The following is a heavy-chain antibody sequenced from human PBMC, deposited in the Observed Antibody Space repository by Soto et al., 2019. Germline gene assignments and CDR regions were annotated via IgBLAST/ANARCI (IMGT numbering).Heavy chain of an antibody. CDR2: IWYDGSNK. D-gene: IGHD6-13*01. CDR1: GFTFSSYG. CDR3: ARTPSYSSSWYYAFDI. J-gene: IGHJ3*02. Sequence: QVQLVESGGGVVQPGRSLRLSCAASGFTFSSYGMHWVRQAPGKGLEWVAVIWYDGSNKYYADSVKGRFTISRDNSKNTLYLQMNSLRADDTAVYYCARTPSYSSSWYYAFDIWGQGTMVTVSS. V-gene: IGHV3-33*01.